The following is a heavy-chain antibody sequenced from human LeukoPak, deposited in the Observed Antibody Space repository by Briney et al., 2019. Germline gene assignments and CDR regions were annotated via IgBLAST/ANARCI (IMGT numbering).Heavy chain of an antibody. V-gene: IGHV3-21*01. CDR3: ARDNGDYVWGSCRPGYGMDV. Sequence: GGSLRLSCAASGFTFSSFSKNWVRQAPGKGLEWVSSISSSSTYIYYADSVKGRFTISRDNAKNSLYLQMNSLRAEDTAVYYCARDNGDYVWGSCRPGYGMDVWGQGTTVTVSS. CDR1: GFTFSSFS. J-gene: IGHJ6*02. CDR2: ISSSSTYI. D-gene: IGHD3-16*02.